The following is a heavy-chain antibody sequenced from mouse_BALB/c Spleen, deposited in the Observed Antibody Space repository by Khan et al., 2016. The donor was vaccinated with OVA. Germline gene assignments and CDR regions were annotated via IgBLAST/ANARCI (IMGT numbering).Heavy chain of an antibody. Sequence: QVQLKQSGPELVKPGALVKISCKASGYTFTSYDINWVKQRPGQGLEWIGWIYPGDGSPKYTEKFKDQATLTAETSSSTAYMQLSRLTSENSGVYFCAREGVRGVAMDYWGQGTSVSVSS. CDR3: AREGVRGVAMDY. V-gene: IGHV1S56*01. D-gene: IGHD1-1*01. CDR2: IYPGDGSP. CDR1: GYTFTSYD. J-gene: IGHJ4*01.